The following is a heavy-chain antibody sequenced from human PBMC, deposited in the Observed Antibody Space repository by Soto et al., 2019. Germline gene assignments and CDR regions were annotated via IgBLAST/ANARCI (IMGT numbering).Heavy chain of an antibody. CDR1: GYSFTNYG. CDR3: ARDRGVAPPVAGNTHYYYYMDV. J-gene: IGHJ6*03. CDR2: ISGFNGNT. Sequence: QDPLVQSGAEVKKPGASVTVSCKASGYSFTNYGITWVRQAPGQGLEWMGWISGFNGNTHYAQKLQGRVTMTTDASTSTVYMELRSLRSDDTAVYYCARDRGVAPPVAGNTHYYYYMDVWGKGTTVTVSS. V-gene: IGHV1-18*01. D-gene: IGHD6-19*01.